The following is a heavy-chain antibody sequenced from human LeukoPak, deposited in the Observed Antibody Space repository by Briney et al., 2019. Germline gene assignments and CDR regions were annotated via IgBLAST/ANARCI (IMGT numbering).Heavy chain of an antibody. Sequence: GGSLRLSCSASGFTFSTYWMSWVRQAPGKGLEWVANMKRDGSEIYYVDSVRGRFTISRDNAKNSLYLQMNSLRAEDTAVYYCARDQYCSSTSCYFSPFPLFDYWGQGTLVTVSS. J-gene: IGHJ4*02. V-gene: IGHV3-7*03. CDR3: ARDQYCSSTSCYFSPFPLFDY. CDR1: GFTFSTYW. CDR2: MKRDGSEI. D-gene: IGHD2-2*01.